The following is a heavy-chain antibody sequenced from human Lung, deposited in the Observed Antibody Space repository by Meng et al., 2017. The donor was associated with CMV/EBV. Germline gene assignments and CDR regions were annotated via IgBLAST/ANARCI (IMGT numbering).Heavy chain of an antibody. V-gene: IGHV3-74*01. J-gene: IGHJ4*02. CDR3: ARENWYAGDY. Sequence: LSLTCAASGFTFSNYWMHWVRQAPGKGLVWVSRIDNDGSDTIYADSVKGRFTIYRDNAKNTLYLQMNSLRAEDTAVYYCARENWYAGDYWGQGTLVTVSS. CDR1: GFTFSNYW. D-gene: IGHD1-1*01. CDR2: IDNDGSDT.